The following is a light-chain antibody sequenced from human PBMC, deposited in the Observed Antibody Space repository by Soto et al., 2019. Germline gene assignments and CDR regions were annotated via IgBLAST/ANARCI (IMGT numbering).Light chain of an antibody. Sequence: DIQMTQSPSSLSASVGDRVIITCRASQSIPRFLNWYRRKPGRAPDLLIYAASSLQSGVPSRFSGSGSGTDFTLTISSLQPEDFATYYCHQSYSVPYTFGQGTKLEIK. CDR3: HQSYSVPYT. CDR2: AAS. V-gene: IGKV1-39*01. CDR1: QSIPRF. J-gene: IGKJ2*01.